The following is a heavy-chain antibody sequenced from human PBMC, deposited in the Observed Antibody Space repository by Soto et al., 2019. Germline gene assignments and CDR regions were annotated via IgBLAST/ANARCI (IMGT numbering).Heavy chain of an antibody. CDR1: GGSISSGDYY. D-gene: IGHD6-13*01. V-gene: IGHV4-31*03. Sequence: TLSLTCIVSGGSISSGDYYWSWIRQHPGKGLEWIGYIYYSGSAYYNPSLKSRVTMSVDTSKNQFSLKLSSVTAADTSIYLCAKDVGSNWHYFDYWGRGTLVTVSS. J-gene: IGHJ4*02. CDR2: IYYSGSA. CDR3: AKDVGSNWHYFDY.